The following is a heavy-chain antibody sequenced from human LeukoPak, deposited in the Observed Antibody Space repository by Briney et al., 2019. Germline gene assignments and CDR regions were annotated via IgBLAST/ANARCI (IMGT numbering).Heavy chain of an antibody. J-gene: IGHJ4*02. CDR3: VRVGYSSSWYVDY. D-gene: IGHD6-13*01. CDR2: INSDGSST. Sequence: GGSLRLSCAASGFTFSSYWMHWVRQAPGKGLVWVSRINSDGSSTSYADSVKGRFTTSRDNAKNTLYLQMNSLRAEDTAVYYCVRVGYSSSWYVDYWGQGTLVTVSS. CDR1: GFTFSSYW. V-gene: IGHV3-74*01.